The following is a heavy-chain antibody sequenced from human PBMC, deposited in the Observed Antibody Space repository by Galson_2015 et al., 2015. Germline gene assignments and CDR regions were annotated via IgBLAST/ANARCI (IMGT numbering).Heavy chain of an antibody. CDR3: AREEVAYDYVWGSSLDAFDI. CDR1: GDSVSSNSAA. CDR2: TYYRSKWYN. V-gene: IGHV6-1*01. Sequence: CAISGDSVSSNSAAWNWIRQSPSRGLEWLGRTYYRSKWYNDYAVPVKSRITINPDTSKNQFSLQLNSVTPEDTAVYYCAREEVAYDYVWGSSLDAFDIWGQGTMVTVSS. D-gene: IGHD3-16*01. J-gene: IGHJ3*02.